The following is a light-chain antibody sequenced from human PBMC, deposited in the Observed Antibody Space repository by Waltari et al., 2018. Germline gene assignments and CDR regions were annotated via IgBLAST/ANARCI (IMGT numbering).Light chain of an antibody. CDR1: QSVSSN. CDR2: RAS. V-gene: IGKV3-15*01. J-gene: IGKJ1*01. CDR3: QQYDDWPKT. Sequence: EVVMTQSPATLSVSPGERVTLSCRASQSVSSNVAWFQQNPGQAPRLLIYRASTRATGIPARFSGSGSGTEFTLTISSLQSEDFAVYYCQQYDDWPKTFGQGTKVEIK.